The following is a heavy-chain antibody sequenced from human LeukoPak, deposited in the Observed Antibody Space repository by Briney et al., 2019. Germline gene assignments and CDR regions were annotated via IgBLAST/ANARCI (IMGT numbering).Heavy chain of an antibody. CDR2: VFYTGTT. CDR1: GVSIISSNYY. V-gene: IGHV4-39*01. J-gene: IGHJ4*02. D-gene: IGHD6-13*01. CDR3: ARRLRSSADGILKYYFDY. Sequence: KTSETLSLTCTVSGVSIISSNYYWGWFRQPPGKGLQWIASVFYTGTTRHNPSLKSRVTISVDTSKNEFSLSLSSVTAEDTAMYYCARRLRSSADGILKYYFDYRGQGTLVTVSS.